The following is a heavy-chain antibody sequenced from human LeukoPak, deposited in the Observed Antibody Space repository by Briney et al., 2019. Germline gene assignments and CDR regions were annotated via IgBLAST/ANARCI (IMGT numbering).Heavy chain of an antibody. CDR3: ARDGRTGFQH. CDR2: IYYSGST. J-gene: IGHJ1*01. CDR1: GGSISSYY. Sequence: SETLSLTCPVSGGSISSYYWSWIRQPPGKGLEWIGYIYYSGSTNYNPSLKSRVTISVDTSKNQFSLKLSSVTAADTAVYYCARDGRTGFQHWGQGTLVTVSS. V-gene: IGHV4-59*01.